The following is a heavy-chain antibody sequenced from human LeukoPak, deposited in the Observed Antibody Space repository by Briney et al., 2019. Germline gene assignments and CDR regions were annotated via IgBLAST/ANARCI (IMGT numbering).Heavy chain of an antibody. D-gene: IGHD7-27*01. J-gene: IGHJ4*02. CDR2: IYPRGST. V-gene: IGHV4-30-2*01. Sequence: NPSETLSLTCAVSGGSISSGSYSWSWIRQPPGKGLEWIGYIYPRGSTYCNPSLKSRVILSLDKSANQFSLNLSSVTAADTAVYYCARFSPRAMGNYLDFWGLGTLVTVSS. CDR3: ARFSPRAMGNYLDF. CDR1: GGSISSGSYS.